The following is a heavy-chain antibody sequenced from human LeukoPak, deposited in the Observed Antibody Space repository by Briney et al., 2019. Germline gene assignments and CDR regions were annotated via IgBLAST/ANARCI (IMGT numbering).Heavy chain of an antibody. CDR3: VKDGCSSTSCYWLWFDP. CDR1: GFTFSSYG. J-gene: IGHJ5*02. Sequence: GGSLRLSCAASGFTFSSYGMHWVRQAPGKGLEWVAVISYDGSNKYYADSVKGRFTISRDNSKNTLYLQMNSLRAEDTAVYYCVKDGCSSTSCYWLWFDPWGQGTLVTVSS. CDR2: ISYDGSNK. V-gene: IGHV3-30*18. D-gene: IGHD2-2*01.